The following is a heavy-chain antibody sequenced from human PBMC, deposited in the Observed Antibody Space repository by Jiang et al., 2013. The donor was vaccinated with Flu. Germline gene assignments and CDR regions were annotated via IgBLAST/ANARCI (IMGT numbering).Heavy chain of an antibody. D-gene: IGHD1-14*01. CDR3: VKDKEGNLIHYLDY. CDR2: VSYDETTK. J-gene: IGHJ4*02. V-gene: IGHV3-30*18. Sequence: QLVESGGGVVQPGRSLSLSCAASGFTFSSYVMHWVRQAPGKGLEWVALVSYDETTKIYADSVRGRFTISRDNSKNMMYLQMDSLRPEDTAIYYCVKDKEGNLIHYLDYWGQGTLVTVSS. CDR1: GFTFSSYV.